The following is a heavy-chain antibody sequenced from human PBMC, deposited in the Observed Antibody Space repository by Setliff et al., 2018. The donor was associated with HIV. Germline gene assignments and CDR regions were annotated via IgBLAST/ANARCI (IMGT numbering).Heavy chain of an antibody. D-gene: IGHD3-22*01. CDR3: ARGDAIVIGPVYDMDV. J-gene: IGHJ6*02. CDR2: IIADNGDT. CDR1: GYTFTNFA. V-gene: IGHV1-3*01. Sequence: ASVKVSCKASGYTFTNFAIHWVRQAPGQRLEWMGWIIADNGDTKYSQKFEGRVTTTRDTSASTAYMELSSLRAEDTSVYYCARGDAIVIGPVYDMDVWGQGTPVTVSS.